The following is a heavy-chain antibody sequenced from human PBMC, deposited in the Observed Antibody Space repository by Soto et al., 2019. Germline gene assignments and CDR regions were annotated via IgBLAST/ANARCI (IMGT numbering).Heavy chain of an antibody. D-gene: IGHD6-13*01. CDR1: GGSVSSGSYY. Sequence: TSETLSLTCTVSGGSVSSGSYYWSWIRQPPGKGLEWIGYIYYSGSTNYNPSLKSRVTISVDTSKNQFSLKLSSVTAADTAVYYCAREWRAAADTYYYYYGMDVWGQGTTVTVSS. J-gene: IGHJ6*02. V-gene: IGHV4-61*01. CDR2: IYYSGST. CDR3: AREWRAAADTYYYYYGMDV.